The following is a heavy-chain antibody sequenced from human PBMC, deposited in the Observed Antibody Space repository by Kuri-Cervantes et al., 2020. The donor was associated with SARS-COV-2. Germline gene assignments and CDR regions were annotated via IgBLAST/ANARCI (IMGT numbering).Heavy chain of an antibody. Sequence: GGSLRLSCAASGFTFSSYSMNWVRQAPGKGLEWVSSISSSSSYIYYADSVKGRFTISGNNAKNSLYLQMNSLRAEDTALYYCARDTPYCSSTTCSDFWGQGTLVTVSS. V-gene: IGHV3-21*01. CDR1: GFTFSSYS. CDR3: ARDTPYCSSTTCSDF. CDR2: ISSSSSYI. D-gene: IGHD2-2*01. J-gene: IGHJ4*02.